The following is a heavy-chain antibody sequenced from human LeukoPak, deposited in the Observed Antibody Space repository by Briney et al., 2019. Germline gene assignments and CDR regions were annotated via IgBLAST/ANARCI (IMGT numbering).Heavy chain of an antibody. CDR3: ARETGGSYWFDP. CDR2: IYHSGST. J-gene: IGHJ5*02. CDR1: GYSISSGYY. Sequence: PSETLSLTCTVSGYSISSGYYWGWTRQPPGKGLEWIGSIYHSGSTYYNPSLKSRVTISVDTSKNQFSLKLSSVTAADTAVYYCARETGGSYWFDPWGQGTLVTVSS. D-gene: IGHD1-26*01. V-gene: IGHV4-38-2*02.